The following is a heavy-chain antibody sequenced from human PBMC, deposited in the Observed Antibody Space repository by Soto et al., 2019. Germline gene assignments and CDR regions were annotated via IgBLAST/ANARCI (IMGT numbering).Heavy chain of an antibody. V-gene: IGHV3-30*03. Sequence: GGSLRLSCAASGFTFSSFGMHWVRQPPGKGLEWVAVISYDGSNKFYADSVKGRFTISRDNAKNSLYLQMNSLRAEDTAVYYCATLSGWSGLNYWGQGTLVTVSS. CDR2: ISYDGSNK. CDR3: ATLSGWSGLNY. J-gene: IGHJ4*02. D-gene: IGHD6-19*01. CDR1: GFTFSSFG.